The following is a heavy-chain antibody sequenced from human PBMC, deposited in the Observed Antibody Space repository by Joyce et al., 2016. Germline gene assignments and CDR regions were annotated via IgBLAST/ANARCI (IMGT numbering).Heavy chain of an antibody. CDR1: GFSFRGYG. J-gene: IGHJ5*02. CDR2: IWNDGSNE. CDR3: ARGSLTWFDP. Sequence: QLVESGGGVVQLGTSLRLSCAASGFSFRGYGMHWVRQAPGKGLAWVAVIWNDGSNEYYSDSVKGRITISRENSKNTLFLQMNSLRAEDTAGYYCARGSLTWFDPWGQGTLVTVSS. V-gene: IGHV3-33*01.